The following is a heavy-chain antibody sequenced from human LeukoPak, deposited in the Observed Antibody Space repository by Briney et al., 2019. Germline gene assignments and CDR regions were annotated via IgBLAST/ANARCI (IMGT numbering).Heavy chain of an antibody. CDR3: AKGDDIGKHPTRAYYFDT. V-gene: IGHV3-23*01. D-gene: IGHD5-24*01. CDR1: EFTFSRHA. Sequence: GGSLRLSCAASEFTFSRHAMSWVRQAPGKGLEWVSTTGLNSVNTLCAESVQGRFSISRDNSKNTLDLQMDNLRVDDTAVYYCAKGDDIGKHPTRAYYFDTWGQGTLVTVSS. CDR2: TGLNSVNT. J-gene: IGHJ4*02.